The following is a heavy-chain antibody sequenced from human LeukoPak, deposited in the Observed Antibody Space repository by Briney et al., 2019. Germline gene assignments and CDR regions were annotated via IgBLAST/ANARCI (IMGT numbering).Heavy chain of an antibody. V-gene: IGHV3-21*04. D-gene: IGHD3-16*02. CDR3: ARAATHDTIWGNYRYGDWFDP. CDR2: ISSGSYI. Sequence: GRSLTLSWAASGLTFSSYSMNWVRQAQGKVLEWVSSISSGSYIYYDDSVKGRLTISRDNAKNALYLQMTNLRAEDTAVYYCARAATHDTIWGNYRYGDWFDPWGQGTLVTVSS. CDR1: GLTFSSYS. J-gene: IGHJ5*02.